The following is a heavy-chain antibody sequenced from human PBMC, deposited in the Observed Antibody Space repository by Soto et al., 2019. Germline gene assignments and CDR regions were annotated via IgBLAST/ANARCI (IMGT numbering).Heavy chain of an antibody. CDR3: TTLADQQQIYYYYGMDV. D-gene: IGHD6-13*01. CDR1: GFTFSNAW. J-gene: IGHJ6*02. CDR2: IKSKTDGGTT. V-gene: IGHV3-15*07. Sequence: EVQLVESGGGLVKPGGSLRLSCAASGFTFSNAWMNWVRQAPGKGLEWVGRIKSKTDGGTTDYAAPVKGRFTISRDDSKNTLYLQMNSLQTEDTAVYYCTTLADQQQIYYYYGMDVWGQGTTVTVSS.